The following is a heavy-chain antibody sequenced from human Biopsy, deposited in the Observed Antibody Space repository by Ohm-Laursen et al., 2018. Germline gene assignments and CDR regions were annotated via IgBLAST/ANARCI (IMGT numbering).Heavy chain of an antibody. J-gene: IGHJ4*02. V-gene: IGHV4-59*01. Sequence: SETLSLTYTVSVGPIYNFFSSRIRQPPGKGLVWIGYIYYSGCTNYNPSLKSRVTISVDKSKNHFSLELSSVTAADTAVYYCAGVGAGAPSIDYFDYWGQGALVTVSS. D-gene: IGHD1-26*01. CDR3: AGVGAGAPSIDYFDY. CDR2: IYYSGCT. CDR1: VGPIYNFF.